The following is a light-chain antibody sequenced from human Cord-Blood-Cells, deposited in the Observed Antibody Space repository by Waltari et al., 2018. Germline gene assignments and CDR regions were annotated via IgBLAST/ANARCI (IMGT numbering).Light chain of an antibody. V-gene: IGKV4-1*01. J-gene: IGKJ4*01. CDR1: QSVLYSSNNKNY. CDR3: QQYYSTPLT. Sequence: DILMTQSPDPLAVSLGERATIHCKSSQSVLYSSNNKNYLAWYQQKPGQPPKLLIYWASTREAGVPDRFSGSGSGTDFTLTISSLQAEDVAVYYCQQYYSTPLTFGGGTKVEIK. CDR2: WAS.